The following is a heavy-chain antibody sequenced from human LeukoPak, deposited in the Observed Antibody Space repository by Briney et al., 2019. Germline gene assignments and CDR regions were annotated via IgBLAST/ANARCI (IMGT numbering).Heavy chain of an antibody. D-gene: IGHD1-26*01. V-gene: IGHV3-66*01. CDR3: TRDQGCSAGFYGAQA. Sequence: GGSLRLSCAASGFSVTNNYMSWVRQAPGKALEWVSVIYSGGSTYYADSVKGRFTISRDNSKNTLNLQMNNLRAEDTAVYYCTRDQGCSAGFYGAQAWGQGTLVTVSS. CDR1: GFSVTNNY. J-gene: IGHJ1*01. CDR2: IYSGGST.